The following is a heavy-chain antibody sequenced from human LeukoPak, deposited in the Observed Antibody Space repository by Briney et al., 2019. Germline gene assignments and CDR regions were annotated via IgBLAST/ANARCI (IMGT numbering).Heavy chain of an antibody. CDR1: GGSISSYY. Sequence: SETLSLTCTVSGGSISSYYWSWIRQPPGKGLEWIGYIYYSGSTNYNPSLKSRVTIPVDTSKNQFSLKLSSVTAADTAVYYCARGYDSSGYYDYWGQGTLVTVSS. J-gene: IGHJ4*02. CDR2: IYYSGST. V-gene: IGHV4-59*01. D-gene: IGHD3-22*01. CDR3: ARGYDSSGYYDY.